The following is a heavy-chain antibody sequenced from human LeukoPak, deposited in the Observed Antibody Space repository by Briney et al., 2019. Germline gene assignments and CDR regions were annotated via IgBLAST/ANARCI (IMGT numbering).Heavy chain of an antibody. V-gene: IGHV3-66*04. CDR1: GFTFSDYN. CDR2: IYTSGNT. J-gene: IGHJ5*02. D-gene: IGHD3-10*01. CDR3: ARHVFAYYGSGRNANWFDT. Sequence: PGGSLRLSCAASGFTFSDYNMHWVRQAPGKGLEWVSVIYTSGNTYYADSVKGRFTISRDNSKNTLYLQMNSLRAEDTAVYYCARHVFAYYGSGRNANWFDTWGQGTLVTVSS.